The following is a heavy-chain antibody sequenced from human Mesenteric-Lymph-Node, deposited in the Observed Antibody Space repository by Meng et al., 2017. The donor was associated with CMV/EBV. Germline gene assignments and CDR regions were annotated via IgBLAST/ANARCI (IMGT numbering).Heavy chain of an antibody. J-gene: IGHJ3*02. V-gene: IGHV1-8*01. CDR1: GYTFTSYD. CDR2: MNPNSGNT. D-gene: IGHD3-22*01. CDR3: ARDGFGTSSFYYDTSGYSHAFDI. Sequence: ASVKVSCKASGYTFTSYDINWVRQATGQGLEWMGWMNPNSGNTGYAQKFQGRVTMTRNTSISTAYMELSSLRSEDTAVYYCARDGFGTSSFYYDTSGYSHAFDIWGQGTMVTVSS.